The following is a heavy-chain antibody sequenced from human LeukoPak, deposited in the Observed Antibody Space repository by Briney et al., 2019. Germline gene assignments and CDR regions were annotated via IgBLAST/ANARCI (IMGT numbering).Heavy chain of an antibody. Sequence: RSGGSLRLSCAASGFTFSSYGMHWVRQAPGKGLEWVSAISGSGDNSNYADSVKGRFTISRDNSKNTLYLQMNSLRVEDTALYYCAKVQTGSTEAFDIWGQGTMVTVSS. J-gene: IGHJ3*02. D-gene: IGHD1-1*01. CDR3: AKVQTGSTEAFDI. CDR1: GFTFSSYG. V-gene: IGHV3-23*01. CDR2: ISGSGDNS.